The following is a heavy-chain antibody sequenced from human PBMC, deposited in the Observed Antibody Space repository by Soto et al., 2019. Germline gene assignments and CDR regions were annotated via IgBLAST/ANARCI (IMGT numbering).Heavy chain of an antibody. CDR2: INPYNGNT. J-gene: IGHJ4*02. V-gene: IGHV1-18*01. CDR1: GYTFTSYG. CDR3: ARDWCGIDY. D-gene: IGHD1-26*01. Sequence: QVQLVQSGAEVKKPGASVKVSCKASGYTFTSYGISWVRQAPGQGLEWMGWINPYNGNTNYAQKLQGRVTMTTDTSTNAAYMELRSPRSDDTAVYYCARDWCGIDYWGQGTLVTVSS.